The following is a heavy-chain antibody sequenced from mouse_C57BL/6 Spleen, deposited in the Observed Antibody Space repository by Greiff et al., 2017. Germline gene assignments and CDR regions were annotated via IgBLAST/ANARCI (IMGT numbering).Heavy chain of an antibody. V-gene: IGHV5-9-1*02. CDR1: GFTFSSYA. CDR3: TREYYYGSSYGFAY. Sequence: EVKLMESGEGLVKPGGSLKLSCAASGFTFSSYAMSWVRQTPEKRLEWVAYISSGGDYIYYADTVKGRFTISRDNARNTLYLQMSSLKSEDTAMYYCTREYYYGSSYGFAYWGQGTLVTVSA. J-gene: IGHJ3*01. CDR2: ISSGGDYI. D-gene: IGHD1-1*01.